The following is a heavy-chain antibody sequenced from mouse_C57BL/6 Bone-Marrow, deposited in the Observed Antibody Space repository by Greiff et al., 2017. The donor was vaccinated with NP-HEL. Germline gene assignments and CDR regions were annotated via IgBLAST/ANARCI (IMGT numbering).Heavy chain of an antibody. J-gene: IGHJ3*01. CDR2: IYPRSGNT. CDR3: GSRDAY. Sequence: VQLQQSGAELARPGASVKLSCKASGYTFTSYGISWVKQRTGQGLEWIGEIYPRSGNTYYNEKFKGKATLTADKSSSTAYMELRSLTSEDSAVYFCGSRDAYWGQGTLVTVSA. CDR1: GYTFTSYG. V-gene: IGHV1-81*01.